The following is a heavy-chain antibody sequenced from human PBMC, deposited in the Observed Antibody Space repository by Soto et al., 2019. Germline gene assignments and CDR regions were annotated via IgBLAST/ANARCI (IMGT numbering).Heavy chain of an antibody. D-gene: IGHD3-3*01. CDR2: IKQEGSEK. CDR1: GFTFGNYW. Sequence: EVRLVESGGGLVQPGGSLRLSCAASGFTFGNYWMAWVRQAPGKGLQWVANIKQEGSEKYYVDSVKGRFTISRDNADNSLYLQMTRLRDEDTAVYYCAREGLFYDFWSGYTHYFDSWGHGTLVTVSS. V-gene: IGHV3-7*03. J-gene: IGHJ4*01. CDR3: AREGLFYDFWSGYTHYFDS.